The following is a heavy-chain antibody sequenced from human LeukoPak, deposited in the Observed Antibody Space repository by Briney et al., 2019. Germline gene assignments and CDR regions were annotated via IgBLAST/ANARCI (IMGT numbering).Heavy chain of an antibody. D-gene: IGHD2-15*01. J-gene: IGHJ6*03. CDR1: GGSFSGYY. CDR2: INHSGST. Sequence: SETLSLTCAVYGGSFSGYYWSWIRQPPGKGLEWIGEINHSGSTNYNPSLKSRVTISVDTSKNQFSLKLSSVTAADTAVYYCATERYCRGGSCYSADAYYYYYMDVWGKGTTVTISS. V-gene: IGHV4-34*01. CDR3: ATERYCRGGSCYSADAYYYYYMDV.